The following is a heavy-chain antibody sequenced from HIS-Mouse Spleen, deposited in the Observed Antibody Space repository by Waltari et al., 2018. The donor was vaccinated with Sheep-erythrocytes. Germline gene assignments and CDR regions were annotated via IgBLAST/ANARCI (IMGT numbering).Heavy chain of an antibody. J-gene: IGHJ4*02. V-gene: IGHV1-2*02. CDR2: INPNSGGT. CDR3: ARGTNLPGYDYVMDYFDY. CDR1: GYTFTGYY. D-gene: IGHD3-16*01. Sequence: QVQLVQSGAEVKKPGASVKVSCKASGYTFTGYYMHWVRQAPGQGLEWMGWINPNSGGTTYAKKFQVRVTMTRETSISTAYMELSRLRSDDTAVYYCARGTNLPGYDYVMDYFDYWGQGTLVTVSS.